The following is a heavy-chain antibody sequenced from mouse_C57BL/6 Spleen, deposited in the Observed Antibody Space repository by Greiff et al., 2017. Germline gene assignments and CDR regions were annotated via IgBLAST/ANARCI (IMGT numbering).Heavy chain of an antibody. D-gene: IGHD3-2*02. CDR2: INPGSGGT. CDR3: ARECDSGPGWFAY. Sequence: QVQLKQSGAELVRPGTSVKVSCKASGFAFTNYLIEWVKQRPGQGLEWIGVINPGSGGTNYNEKFKGKATLTADKTYSTAYMQLSSLTAEDSAVYFSARECDSGPGWFAYWGQGTLVTVSA. V-gene: IGHV1-54*01. CDR1: GFAFTNYL. J-gene: IGHJ3*01.